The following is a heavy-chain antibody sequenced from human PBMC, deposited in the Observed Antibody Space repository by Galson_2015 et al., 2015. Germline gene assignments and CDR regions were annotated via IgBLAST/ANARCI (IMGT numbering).Heavy chain of an antibody. J-gene: IGHJ2*01. Sequence: SVKVSCKASGYTFTGYYMHWVRQAPGQGLEWMGRINPNSGGTDYAQKFQGRVTMTRDTSISTAYMELSSLGSDDTALYYCARQSAVAADWYFDLWGRGTLVTVSS. CDR2: INPNSGGT. CDR1: GYTFTGYY. D-gene: IGHD6-19*01. CDR3: ARQSAVAADWYFDL. V-gene: IGHV1-2*06.